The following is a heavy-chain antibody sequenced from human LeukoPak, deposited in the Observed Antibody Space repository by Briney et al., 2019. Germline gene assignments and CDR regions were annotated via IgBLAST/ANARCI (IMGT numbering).Heavy chain of an antibody. Sequence: KPSEPLSLTCTVSGGSISSGDYYWSWIRQPPGKGLEWIGYIYYSGSTYYNPSLKSRVTTSVDTSKNQFSLKLSSVTAADTAVYYCAREGRRVGARYWGQGTLVTVSS. V-gene: IGHV4-30-4*01. CDR2: IYYSGST. J-gene: IGHJ4*02. D-gene: IGHD1-26*01. CDR1: GGSISSGDYY. CDR3: AREGRRVGARY.